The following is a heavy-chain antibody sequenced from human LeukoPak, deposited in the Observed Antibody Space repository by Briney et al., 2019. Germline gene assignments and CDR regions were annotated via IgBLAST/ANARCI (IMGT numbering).Heavy chain of an antibody. Sequence: GRSLRLSCAASGFTFNSYTMHWSRQAPGKGLEGVAVISNDGDNKYYAESVKGRFTISRDNSKSTLYLQMNVLRAEDTAVYYCARDIVGSGIEGYWGQGTLVTVSS. CDR1: GFTFNSYT. V-gene: IGHV3-30*04. CDR3: ARDIVGSGIEGY. J-gene: IGHJ4*02. CDR2: ISNDGDNK. D-gene: IGHD3-10*01.